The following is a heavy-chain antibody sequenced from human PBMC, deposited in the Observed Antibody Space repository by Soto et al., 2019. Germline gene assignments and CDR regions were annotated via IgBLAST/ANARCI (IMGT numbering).Heavy chain of an antibody. CDR1: GFTFSSYA. J-gene: IGHJ4*02. Sequence: EVQLLESGGGLVQPGGSLRLSCAASGFTFSSYAMSWVRQAPGKGLEWVSAISGSGGSTYYADSVKGRFTISRDNSKNTLYLQMNSLRAEDTAVYYCAKTGAEWFGELVGVRAPYYFDYWGQGTLVTVSS. V-gene: IGHV3-23*01. D-gene: IGHD3-10*01. CDR3: AKTGAEWFGELVGVRAPYYFDY. CDR2: ISGSGGST.